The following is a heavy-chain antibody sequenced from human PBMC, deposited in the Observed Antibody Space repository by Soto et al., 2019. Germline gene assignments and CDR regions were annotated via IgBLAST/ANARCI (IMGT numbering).Heavy chain of an antibody. Sequence: TSETLSLTCTVSGGSIRSGGYYWSWIRQHPGKGLEWIGYIYYSGSTYYNPSLKSRVTISVDTSENQFSLKLSSVTAADTAVYYCAGAPVSHYYVDYWGQGTLVTVSS. CDR3: AGAPVSHYYVDY. V-gene: IGHV4-31*03. J-gene: IGHJ4*02. CDR1: GGSIRSGGYY. D-gene: IGHD3-10*02. CDR2: IYYSGST.